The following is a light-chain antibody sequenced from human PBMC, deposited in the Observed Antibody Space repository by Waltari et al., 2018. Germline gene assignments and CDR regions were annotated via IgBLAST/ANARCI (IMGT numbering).Light chain of an antibody. CDR3: YSSDNSGFYKL. J-gene: IGLJ2*01. Sequence: SHELTQPPSVSVSPGQPARITCSGDALSRKYAYWYQQKSGQAPVLVIYEDSKRPPGIPERFSGSGSGTMATLTISGAQVDDEADYYCYSSDNSGFYKLFGGGTKLTVL. CDR1: ALSRKY. CDR2: EDS. V-gene: IGLV3-10*01.